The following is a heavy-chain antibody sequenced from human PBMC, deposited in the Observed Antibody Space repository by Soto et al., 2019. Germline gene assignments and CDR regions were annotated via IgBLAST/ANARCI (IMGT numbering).Heavy chain of an antibody. V-gene: IGHV4-31*01. J-gene: IGHJ6*02. D-gene: IGHD4-17*01. CDR3: ARGTTVVKYGMDV. CDR2: IYYSGST. Sequence: QVQLQESGPGLVKPSQTLSLTCTVSGGSISSGGYYWSWIRQHPGKGLEWIGYIYYSGSTYYNPSLTSLVTILVDTSKNQFSLKLSSVPAADTAVYYCARGTTVVKYGMDVWGPGTTVTVSS. CDR1: GGSISSGGYY.